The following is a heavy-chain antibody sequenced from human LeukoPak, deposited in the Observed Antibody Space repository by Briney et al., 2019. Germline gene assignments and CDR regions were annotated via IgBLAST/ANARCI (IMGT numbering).Heavy chain of an antibody. CDR2: INHSGST. J-gene: IGHJ5*02. V-gene: IGHV4-34*01. D-gene: IGHD2-2*01. CDR3: ARVYCSSTSCYNWFDP. Sequence: PSETLSLTCAVYGGSFSGYYWSWIRQPPGKGLEWIGEINHSGSTNYNPSLKSRATISVDTSKNQFSLKLSSAIAADTAVYYCARVYCSSTSCYNWFDPWGQGTLVTVSS. CDR1: GGSFSGYY.